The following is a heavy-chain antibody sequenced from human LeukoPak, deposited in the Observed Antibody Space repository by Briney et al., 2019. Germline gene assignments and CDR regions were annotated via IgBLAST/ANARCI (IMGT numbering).Heavy chain of an antibody. V-gene: IGHV3-23*01. Sequence: GGSLRLSCAASGFTFSSYAMSWVRQAPGKGLEWVSAISGSGGSTYYADSVKGRITISRDNSKNTLYLQMNSLGAEDTAVYYCAKDLSSIAVAVSFDYWGQGTLVTVSS. J-gene: IGHJ4*02. D-gene: IGHD6-19*01. CDR1: GFTFSSYA. CDR2: ISGSGGST. CDR3: AKDLSSIAVAVSFDY.